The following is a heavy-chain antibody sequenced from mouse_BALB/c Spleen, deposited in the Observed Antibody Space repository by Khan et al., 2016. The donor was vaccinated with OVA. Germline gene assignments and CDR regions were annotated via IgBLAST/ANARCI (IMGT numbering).Heavy chain of an antibody. V-gene: IGHV3-2*02. Sequence: QLEESGPGLVKPSQSLSLTCTVTGYSITSEHAWNWIRQFPGNKLEWMGYINYSGNTRFNPSLKSRTSITRDTSKNQFFLQLNSVTTEDTATYYCARKDYYDYDPFPYWGQGTLVTVSA. D-gene: IGHD2-4*01. CDR3: ARKDYYDYDPFPY. CDR2: INYSGNT. J-gene: IGHJ3*01. CDR1: GYSITSEHA.